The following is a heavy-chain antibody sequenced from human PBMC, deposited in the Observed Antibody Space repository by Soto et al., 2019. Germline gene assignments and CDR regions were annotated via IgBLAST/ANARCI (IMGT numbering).Heavy chain of an antibody. CDR1: GGSISSGGYY. CDR3: ARSLMGGGWFDP. V-gene: IGHV4-31*03. J-gene: IGHJ5*02. Sequence: KPSETLSLTCTVSGGSISSGGYYWSWIRQHPGKGLEWIGYIYYSGSTYYNPSLKSRVTISVDTSKNQFSLKLSSVTAADTAVYYCARSLMGGGWFDPWGQGTLVTVSS. D-gene: IGHD1-26*01. CDR2: IYYSGST.